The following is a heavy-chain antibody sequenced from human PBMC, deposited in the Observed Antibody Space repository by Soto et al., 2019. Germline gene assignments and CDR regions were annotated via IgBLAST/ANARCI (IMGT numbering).Heavy chain of an antibody. CDR2: ISGTRGRQRNT. V-gene: IGHV3-23*01. CDR3: AKXXSRLXXXXMNWLAP. Sequence: EVQLLESGGNLVQPGMSLRLSCAASGFIFSDYAMTWVRQAPGXXLEWVXXISGTRGRQRNTFYTASVKGRFTVTRDNSKNTLFLQMNSLRVEDTAVYYCAKXXSRLXXXXMNWLAPWGQGTLVTVSS. CDR1: GFIFSDYA. J-gene: IGHJ5*02.